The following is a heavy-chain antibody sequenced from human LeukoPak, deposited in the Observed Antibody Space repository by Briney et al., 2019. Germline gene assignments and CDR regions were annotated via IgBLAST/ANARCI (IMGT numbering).Heavy chain of an antibody. J-gene: IGHJ4*02. V-gene: IGHV3-30*04. CDR1: GFTFGSYA. Sequence: SLRLSCAASGFTFGSYAMHWVRQAPGKGLEWVAVISYDGSNKYYADSVKGRFTISRDNSKNTLYLQMNSLRAEDTAVYYCARDVGGVINSLDYWGQGTLVTVSS. CDR2: ISYDGSNK. D-gene: IGHD3-10*01. CDR3: ARDVGGVINSLDY.